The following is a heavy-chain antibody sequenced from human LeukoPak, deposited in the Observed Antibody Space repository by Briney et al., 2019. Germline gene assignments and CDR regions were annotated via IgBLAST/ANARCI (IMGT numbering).Heavy chain of an antibody. CDR2: IKSTGDTT. CDR3: LIEDAHTYYFDF. Sequence: ASVTVSCKTSGYTFTSYHMHWVGQSTGQGREWVAIIKSTGDTTVYAQKFQDRVTVTRHTSTNTLYIHLSSPSSHDPAACYFLIEDAHTYYFDFWGPGTLVTVSS. D-gene: IGHD2-2*01. J-gene: IGHJ4*02. CDR1: GYTFTSYH. V-gene: IGHV1-46*01.